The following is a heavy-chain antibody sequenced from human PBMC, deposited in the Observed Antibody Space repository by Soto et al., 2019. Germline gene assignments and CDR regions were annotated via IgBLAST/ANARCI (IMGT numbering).Heavy chain of an antibody. CDR2: IYWNDDK. J-gene: IGHJ4*02. V-gene: IGHV2-5*01. CDR1: GFSLSTSGVG. D-gene: IGHD6-6*01. Sequence: SGPTLVNPTQTLTLTCTFSGFSLSTSGVGVGWIRQPPGKALEWLALIYWNDDKRYSPSLKSRLTITKDTSKNQVVLTMTNMDPVDTATYYCAHGIIAARFRSFCSVLWGQGTLRTVSS. CDR3: AHGIIAARFRSFCSVL.